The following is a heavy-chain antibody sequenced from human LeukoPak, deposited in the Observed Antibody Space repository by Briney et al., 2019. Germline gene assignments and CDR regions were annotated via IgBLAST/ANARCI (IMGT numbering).Heavy chain of an antibody. CDR3: ARDGTYYSASGESSGYGLDV. V-gene: IGHV3-21*01. CDR2: ISSSSSYI. J-gene: IGHJ6*02. Sequence: PGGSLRLSCAASGFTFSSYSVNWVRQAPGKGLEWVSSISSSSSYIYYADSVKGRFTISRDNAKNSLYLQMNSLRAEDTAVYYCARDGTYYSASGESSGYGLDVWGQGTTVTVSS. D-gene: IGHD3-10*01. CDR1: GFTFSSYS.